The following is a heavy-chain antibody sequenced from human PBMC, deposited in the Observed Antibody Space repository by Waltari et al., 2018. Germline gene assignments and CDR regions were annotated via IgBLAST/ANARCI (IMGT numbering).Heavy chain of an antibody. D-gene: IGHD2-2*01. CDR3: AKELTRNCFDA. V-gene: IGHV3-23*01. Sequence: EVQLLESGGGLVQPGGSLRLSCAASGFPLRPYAMSWVRQAPGKGLEWVSTIYRRGGNTFYAASVKGRFTISGDNSRNTLYLEMNSLRAEDTAVYYCAKELTRNCFDAWGQGTLVTVSS. CDR2: IYRRGGNT. J-gene: IGHJ4*02. CDR1: GFPLRPYA.